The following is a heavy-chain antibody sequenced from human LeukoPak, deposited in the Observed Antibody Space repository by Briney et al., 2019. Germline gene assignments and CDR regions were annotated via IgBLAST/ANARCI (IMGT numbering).Heavy chain of an antibody. D-gene: IGHD3-16*02. V-gene: IGHV3-23*01. J-gene: IGHJ3*02. CDR2: INDNGGTST. CDR1: GFTFSTYG. CDR3: ANLQQALFIVAKAFDI. Sequence: GGSLRLSCAASGFTFSTYGMGWVRRAPGEGLEWVSGINDNGGTSTWYADSVKGRFTISRDNSKNTLYLQMNSLRAEDTAVYYCANLQQALFIVAKAFDIWGQGTMVTVSS.